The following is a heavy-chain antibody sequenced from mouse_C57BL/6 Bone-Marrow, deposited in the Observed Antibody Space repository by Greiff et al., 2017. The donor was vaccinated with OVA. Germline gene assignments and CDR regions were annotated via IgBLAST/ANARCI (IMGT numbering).Heavy chain of an antibody. CDR1: GFTFSSYG. V-gene: IGHV5-6*01. CDR3: ARHLFYAMDY. CDR2: ISSGSSYT. Sequence: EVKLMESGGDLVKPGGSLKLSCAASGFTFSSYGMSWVRQTPDKRLEWVATISSGSSYTYYPDSVKGRFTISRDNAKNTLYLQMSSLKSEDTAMYYCARHLFYAMDYWGQGTSVTVSS. J-gene: IGHJ4*01.